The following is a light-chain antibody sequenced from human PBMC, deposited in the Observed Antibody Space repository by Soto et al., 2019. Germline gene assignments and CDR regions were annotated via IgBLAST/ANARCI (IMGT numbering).Light chain of an antibody. CDR2: GAS. V-gene: IGKV3-15*01. CDR3: QQYGSSGT. Sequence: EIVMTQSPATLSVSPGETATLSCRASHGISRTLAWYQLKSGQAPRLLFYGASTRATGVPARFSGSGSGTEFTLTISRLEPEDFAVYYCQQYGSSGTFGQGTKGDI. J-gene: IGKJ1*01. CDR1: HGISRT.